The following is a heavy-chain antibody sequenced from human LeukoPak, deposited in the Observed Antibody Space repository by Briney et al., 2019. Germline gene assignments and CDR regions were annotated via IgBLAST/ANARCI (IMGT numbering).Heavy chain of an antibody. Sequence: GGSLRLSCVASGFTFSSYTMSWVRQAPGKGLEWVSAISGSGGSTYYADSVKGRFTISRDNSKNTLYLQMNSLRAEDTAVYYCAKEITMIVVVPLGAFDIWGQGTMVTVSS. CDR2: ISGSGGST. J-gene: IGHJ3*02. V-gene: IGHV3-23*01. CDR1: GFTFSSYT. D-gene: IGHD3-22*01. CDR3: AKEITMIVVVPLGAFDI.